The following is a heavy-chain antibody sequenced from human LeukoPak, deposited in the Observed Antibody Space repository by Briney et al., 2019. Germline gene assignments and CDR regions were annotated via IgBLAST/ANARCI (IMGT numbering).Heavy chain of an antibody. J-gene: IGHJ4*02. D-gene: IGHD2-15*01. CDR2: IIGNGGST. V-gene: IGHV3-23*01. CDR1: GFTFSVAG. CDR3: AKRTCSGSTCYPLDS. Sequence: GGSLRLSCAASGFTFSVAGMHWVRQAPGKGLEWVSAIIGNGGSTYYTDPVQGRFTISRDNSKNTLYLQMNSLIAEDTGVYYCAKRTCSGSTCYPLDSWGQGTLVTVSS.